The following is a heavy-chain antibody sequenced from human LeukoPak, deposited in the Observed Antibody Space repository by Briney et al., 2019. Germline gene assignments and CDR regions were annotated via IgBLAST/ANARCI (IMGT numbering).Heavy chain of an antibody. Sequence: GRSLRLSCAGSGFTFSSYGMHWVRQAPGKGLEWVAVIWYDGSNKYYADSVKGRFTISRDNSKNTLYLQMNSLRAEDTAVYYCARDRRVRYYFDYWGQGTLVTVSS. CDR2: IWYDGSNK. CDR1: GFTFSSYG. J-gene: IGHJ4*02. V-gene: IGHV3-33*01. CDR3: ARDRRVRYYFDY. D-gene: IGHD3-10*01.